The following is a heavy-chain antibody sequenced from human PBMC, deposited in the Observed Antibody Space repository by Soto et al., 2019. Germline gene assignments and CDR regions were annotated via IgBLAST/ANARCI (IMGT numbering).Heavy chain of an antibody. CDR2: INHSGST. V-gene: IGHV4-34*01. CDR3: ARRPYYYDSSGYLS. D-gene: IGHD3-22*01. Sequence: PSETLSLTCAVYGGSFSGYYWTRIRPPPGKGLEWIGEINHSGSTNYNPSLKSRVTISVDTSKNQFSLKLSSVTAADTAVYYCARRPYYYDSSGYLSWGQGTLVTVSS. CDR1: GGSFSGYY. J-gene: IGHJ5*02.